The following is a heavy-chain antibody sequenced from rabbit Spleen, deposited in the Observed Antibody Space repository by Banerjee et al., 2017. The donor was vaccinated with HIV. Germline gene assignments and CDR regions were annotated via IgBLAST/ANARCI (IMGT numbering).Heavy chain of an antibody. CDR1: GFSLSNNYV. CDR3: VRGASSSGYYSL. D-gene: IGHD1-1*01. Sequence: QSLEESGGDLVKPGASLTLTCTASGFSLSNNYVMCWVRQAPGKGLEWIGCIYSGDGSTYYASWAKGRFTISRHNAQNTLYLQLNSLTAADTATYFCVRGASSSGYYSLWGPGTLVTVS. CDR2: IYSGDGST. J-gene: IGHJ4*01. V-gene: IGHV1S40*01.